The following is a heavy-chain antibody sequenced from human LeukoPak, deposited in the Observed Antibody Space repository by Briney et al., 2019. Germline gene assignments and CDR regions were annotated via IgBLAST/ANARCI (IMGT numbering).Heavy chain of an antibody. V-gene: IGHV4-31*03. CDR1: SGSISSGGYY. CDR2: IYYSGST. D-gene: IGHD4-17*01. J-gene: IGHJ4*02. CDR3: ARADGDYYLDY. Sequence: KPSETLSLTCTVSSGSISSGGYYWSWIRQHPGKGLEWIGYIYYSGSTYYNPSLKSRVTISVDRSKNQFSLKLSSVTAADTAVYYCARADGDYYLDYWGQGTLVTVSS.